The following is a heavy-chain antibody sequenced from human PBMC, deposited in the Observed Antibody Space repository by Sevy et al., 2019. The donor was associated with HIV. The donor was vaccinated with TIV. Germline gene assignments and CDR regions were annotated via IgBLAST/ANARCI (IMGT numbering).Heavy chain of an antibody. D-gene: IGHD3-10*01. CDR1: GYTFTGYY. CDR3: ARSVKWFGELLYWFDP. V-gene: IGHV1-2*02. Sequence: ASVKVSCKASGYTFTGYYMHWVRQAPGQGLERMGWINPNSGGTNYAQKFQGRVTMTRDTSISTAYMELSRLRSDDTAVYYCARSVKWFGELLYWFDPWGQGTLVTVSS. CDR2: INPNSGGT. J-gene: IGHJ5*02.